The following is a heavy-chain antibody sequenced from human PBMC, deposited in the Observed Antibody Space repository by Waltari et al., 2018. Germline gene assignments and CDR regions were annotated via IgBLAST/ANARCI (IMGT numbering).Heavy chain of an antibody. CDR1: GFTFSSYA. J-gene: IGHJ4*02. Sequence: EVQLLESGGGLVQPGGSLRLSCAASGFTFSSYAMSWVRQAPGKGLEWVSAISGSGGSTYHADSVKGRFTISRDNSKNTLYLQMNSLRAEDTAVYYCAKASGGYYGSGSYYNEERPFDYWGQGTLVTVSS. D-gene: IGHD3-10*01. V-gene: IGHV3-23*01. CDR2: ISGSGGST. CDR3: AKASGGYYGSGSYYNEERPFDY.